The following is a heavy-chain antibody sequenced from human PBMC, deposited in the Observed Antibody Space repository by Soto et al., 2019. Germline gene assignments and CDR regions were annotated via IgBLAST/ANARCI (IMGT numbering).Heavy chain of an antibody. CDR3: ARERSGFMRNAFDI. CDR1: GFTVSSNY. J-gene: IGHJ3*02. Sequence: VGSLRLSCAASGFTVSSNYMSWVRQAPGKGLEWVSVIYSGGSTYYADSVKGRFTISRDNSKNTLYLQMNSLRAEDTAVYYCARERSGFMRNAFDIWGQGTMVTVSS. V-gene: IGHV3-53*01. D-gene: IGHD3-3*01. CDR2: IYSGGST.